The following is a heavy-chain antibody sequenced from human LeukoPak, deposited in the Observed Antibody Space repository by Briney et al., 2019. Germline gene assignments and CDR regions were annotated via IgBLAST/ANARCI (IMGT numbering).Heavy chain of an antibody. CDR1: GGSISSGGYS. D-gene: IGHD3-9*01. J-gene: IGHJ1*01. V-gene: IGHV4-39*07. Sequence: SETLSLTCGVSGGSISSGGYSWSWIRQPPGKGLEWIGSIYHSGSTYYNPSLKSRVTISVDTSKNQFSLKLSSVTAADTAVYYCARAGGYFDWPEYFQHWGQGTLVTVSS. CDR3: ARAGGYFDWPEYFQH. CDR2: IYHSGST.